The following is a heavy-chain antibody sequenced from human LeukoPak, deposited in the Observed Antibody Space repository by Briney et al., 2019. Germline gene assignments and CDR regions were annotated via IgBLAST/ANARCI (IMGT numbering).Heavy chain of an antibody. CDR1: GXSVSSGSYY. J-gene: IGHJ4*02. D-gene: IGHD1-20*01. V-gene: IGHV4-61*01. Sequence: SETLSLTCTVSGXSVSSGSYYWSWIRQPPGKGLEWIGYIYYSGSTNYNPSLKSRVTISVDTSKNQFSLKLSSVTAADTAVYYCARLNWNDKWDFDYWGQGTLVTVSS. CDR3: ARLNWNDKWDFDY. CDR2: IYYSGST.